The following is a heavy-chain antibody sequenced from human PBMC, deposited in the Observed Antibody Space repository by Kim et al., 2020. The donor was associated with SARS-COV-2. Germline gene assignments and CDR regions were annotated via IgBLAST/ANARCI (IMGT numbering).Heavy chain of an antibody. D-gene: IGHD3-10*01. CDR1: GFTFSDYY. CDR2: ISGSGRNM. V-gene: IGHV3-11*01. Sequence: GGGLVKPGGSLRVSCEASGFTFSDYYMSWIRQAPGKGLEWISYISSSISGSGRNMYYADSVKGRFTISRDNAKNSLHLQMNSLRAEDTAVYYCARMVRGVTNWFDPWGQGTLVTVSS. J-gene: IGHJ5*02. CDR3: ARMVRGVTNWFDP.